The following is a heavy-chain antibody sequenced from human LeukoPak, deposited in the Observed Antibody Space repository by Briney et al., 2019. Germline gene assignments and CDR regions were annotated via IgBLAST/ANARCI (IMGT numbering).Heavy chain of an antibody. CDR1: GGSFSGYY. CDR2: INHSGST. V-gene: IGHV4-34*01. J-gene: IGHJ3*02. CDR3: ARGPEIAAASSNSDAFDI. Sequence: SETLSLTCAVYGGSFSGYYWSWIRQPPGKGPEWIGEINHSGSTNYNPSLKSRVTISVDTSKNQFSLKLSSVTAADTAVYYCARGPEIAAASSNSDAFDIWGQGTMVTVSS. D-gene: IGHD6-13*01.